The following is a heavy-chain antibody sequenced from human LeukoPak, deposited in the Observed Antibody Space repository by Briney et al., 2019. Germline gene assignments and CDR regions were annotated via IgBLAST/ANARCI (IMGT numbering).Heavy chain of an antibody. J-gene: IGHJ6*03. V-gene: IGHV4-31*03. Sequence: PSETLSLTCTVSGGSISSGGYYWSWIRQHPGKGLEWIGYIYYSGSTYYNPSLKSRVTISVDTSKNQFSLKLGSVTAADTAVYYCARVAGLARYYYMDVWGKGTTATVSS. CDR3: ARVAGLARYYYMDV. CDR2: IYYSGST. CDR1: GGSISSGGYY.